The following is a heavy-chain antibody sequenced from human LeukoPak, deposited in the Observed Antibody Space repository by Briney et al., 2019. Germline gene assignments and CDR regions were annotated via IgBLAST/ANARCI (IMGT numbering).Heavy chain of an antibody. Sequence: ASVKVSCKASGYAFTSYAMHWVRQAPGQRLEWMGWINAGNGNTKYSQEFQGRVTITRDTSASTAHMELSSLRSEDMAVYYCARSSALSNAFDIWGQGTMVTVSS. J-gene: IGHJ3*02. CDR2: INAGNGNT. V-gene: IGHV1-3*03. CDR3: ARSSALSNAFDI. CDR1: GYAFTSYA.